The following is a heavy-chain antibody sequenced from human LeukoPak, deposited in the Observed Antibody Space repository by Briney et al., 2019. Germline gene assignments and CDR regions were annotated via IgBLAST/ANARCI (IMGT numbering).Heavy chain of an antibody. CDR1: GFTFSSYA. D-gene: IGHD3-22*01. CDR2: ISYDGSNK. CDR3: AKDLSQYDSSGFRYFDY. J-gene: IGHJ4*02. Sequence: GRSLRLSCAASGFTFSSYAMHWVRQAPGKGLEWVAVISYDGSNKYYADSVKGRFTISRDNSQSTLYLQMDSLRAEDTAVYYCAKDLSQYDSSGFRYFDYWGQGSLVTVSS. V-gene: IGHV3-30-3*01.